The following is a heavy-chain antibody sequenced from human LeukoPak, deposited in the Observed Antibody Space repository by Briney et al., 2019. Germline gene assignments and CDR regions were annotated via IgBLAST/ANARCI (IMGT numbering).Heavy chain of an antibody. Sequence: PSGTLCLTCTVSGGSISSGGYYWIWLRQRPGQGLEWIGYIYNSGNTYYNPSLKSRVTISVDTSKNQLSLMLSSVTDADTAVYYCARRGPAAIRGGLDYWGQGTLVTVSS. D-gene: IGHD2-2*02. CDR2: IYNSGNT. V-gene: IGHV4-31*03. CDR3: ARRGPAAIRGGLDY. J-gene: IGHJ4*02. CDR1: GGSISSGGYY.